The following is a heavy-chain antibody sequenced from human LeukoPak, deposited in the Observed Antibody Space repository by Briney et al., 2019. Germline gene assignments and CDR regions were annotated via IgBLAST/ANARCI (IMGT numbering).Heavy chain of an antibody. V-gene: IGHV1-69*13. CDR1: GGTFSSYA. D-gene: IGHD2-21*02. CDR2: IIPIFGTA. CDR3: ARALAYCGGDCYGPLDY. Sequence: SMKVSCKASGGTFSSYAISWVRQAPGQGLEWMGGIIPIFGTANYAQKFQGRVTITADESTSTAYMELSSLRSEDTAVYYCARALAYCGGDCYGPLDYWGQGTLVTVSS. J-gene: IGHJ4*02.